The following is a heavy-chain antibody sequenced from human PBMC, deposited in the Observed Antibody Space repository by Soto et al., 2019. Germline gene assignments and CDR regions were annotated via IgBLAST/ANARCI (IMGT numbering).Heavy chain of an antibody. V-gene: IGHV1-69*06. J-gene: IGHJ4*02. CDR1: GDSFTSYP. Sequence: QVQLVQSGAEVKKPGSSVKVSCKASGDSFTSYPFSWVRQAPGQGLEWKGGIIPLFGTPNYAQKFQGRLTITADKSTSTAYMELSGLTSEDTAVYYCARNGVAGMDFWGQGTLVTVSS. CDR2: IIPLFGTP. CDR3: ARNGVAGMDF. D-gene: IGHD3-3*01.